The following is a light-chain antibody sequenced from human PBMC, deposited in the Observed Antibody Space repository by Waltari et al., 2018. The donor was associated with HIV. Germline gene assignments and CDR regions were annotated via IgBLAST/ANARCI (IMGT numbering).Light chain of an antibody. CDR2: LAS. V-gene: IGKV4-1*01. CDR3: QQYFLTPFT. Sequence: DIVMTQSPDSLAVSLGERATINCTSSQQKLANSANQHYLAWYQQRPGQPPTLLIYLASSRESGVPDRFSGSGSGTDFALTISSLQAEDVAVYYCQQYFLTPFTFGGGTKVEIK. J-gene: IGKJ4*01. CDR1: QQKLANSANQHY.